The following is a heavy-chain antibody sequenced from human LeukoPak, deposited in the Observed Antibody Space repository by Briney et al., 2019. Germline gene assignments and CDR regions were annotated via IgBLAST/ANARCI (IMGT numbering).Heavy chain of an antibody. Sequence: SGTLSLTCAVSGGSISSSNWWSWVRQPPGKGVEWIGEIYHSGSTNYNPSLKSRVTISVDKSKNQFSLKLSSVTAADTAVYYCARENSSSWYSAYYFDYWGQGTLVTVSS. CDR3: ARENSSSWYSAYYFDY. J-gene: IGHJ4*02. CDR2: IYHSGST. CDR1: GGSISSSNW. D-gene: IGHD6-13*01. V-gene: IGHV4-4*02.